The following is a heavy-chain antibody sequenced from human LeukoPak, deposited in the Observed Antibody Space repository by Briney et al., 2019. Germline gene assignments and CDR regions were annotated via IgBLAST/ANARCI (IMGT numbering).Heavy chain of an antibody. J-gene: IGHJ4*02. CDR2: IFSNDEK. V-gene: IGHV2-26*01. Sequence: SGPTLVNPTETLTLTCTVSGFSLSNASMGVSWIRQPPGKVLEWLAHIFSNDEKSYSTSLKSRLTISKDTSKSQVVLTMTNMDPVDTATYYCARIRKDDYVWGSYSFDYWGQGTLVTVSS. D-gene: IGHD3-16*01. CDR1: GFSLSNASMG. CDR3: ARIRKDDYVWGSYSFDY.